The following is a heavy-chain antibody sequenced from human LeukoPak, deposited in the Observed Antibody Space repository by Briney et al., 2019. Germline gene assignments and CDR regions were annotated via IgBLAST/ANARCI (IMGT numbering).Heavy chain of an antibody. CDR3: ATVAAGFY. CDR1: GFTFSSYS. V-gene: IGHV3-21*01. CDR2: ISSSSSYI. D-gene: IGHD6-13*01. J-gene: IGHJ4*02. Sequence: GGSLRLSCAASGFTFSSYSMNWVRQAPGKGLEWVSSISSSSSYIYYADSVRGRFTISRDNAKNSLYLQMSSLRAEDTAVYYCATVAAGFYWGQGTLVTVSS.